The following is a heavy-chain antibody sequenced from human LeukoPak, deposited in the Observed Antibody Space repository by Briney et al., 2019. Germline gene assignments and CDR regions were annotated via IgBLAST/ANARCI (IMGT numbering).Heavy chain of an antibody. Sequence: PSETLSLTCAVSGGSITNANWWPWVRQTTGKGLEWIGEIYPTGDTNYNPSLKSRVTISMDKSKNQYSLRVTSMTAADTGVYYCARDPPRGYGMDVWGPGITVAVSS. J-gene: IGHJ6*02. CDR2: IYPTGDT. CDR3: ARDPPRGYGMDV. V-gene: IGHV4-4*02. CDR1: GGSITNANW.